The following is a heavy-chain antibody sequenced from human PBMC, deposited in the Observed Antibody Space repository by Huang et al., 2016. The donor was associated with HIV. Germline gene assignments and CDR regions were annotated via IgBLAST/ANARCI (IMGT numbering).Heavy chain of an antibody. CDR2: INDNGYT. J-gene: IGHJ2*01. CDR1: GGSVSGHY. CDR3: ARASWYEPRSWYFGL. V-gene: IGHV4-34*01. Sequence: QVQLQQWGAGLLKPSETLSLTCAVYGGSVSGHYWSWIRQPPGKGLEWIAEINDNGYTNYKPSRKSLVTRSVHTSRNQFSLKLNSVTSADAAVYYCARASWYEPRSWYFGLWGRGTLVTVSS. D-gene: IGHD6-13*01.